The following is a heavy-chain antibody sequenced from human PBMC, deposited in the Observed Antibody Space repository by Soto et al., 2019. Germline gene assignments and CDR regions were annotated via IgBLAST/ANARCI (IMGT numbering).Heavy chain of an antibody. CDR1: GGTLSCYT. J-gene: IGHJ6*03. CDR3: ARGVWVTDGGMNYYYYYMDV. Sequence: QVQLVQSGAEVQKPGSSLRVSCEASGGTLSCYTFNWVRQAPGQGLEWMGRIIPVLNITNYAQNFKGRVTITADKSTSTVYMELSSLRSDDSAIYYCARGVWVTDGGMNYYYYYMDVWGKGSTVTVSS. D-gene: IGHD2-21*02. CDR2: IIPVLNIT. V-gene: IGHV1-69*02.